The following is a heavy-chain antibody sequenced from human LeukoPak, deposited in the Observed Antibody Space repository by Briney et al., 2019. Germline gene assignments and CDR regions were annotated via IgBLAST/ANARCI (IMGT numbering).Heavy chain of an antibody. Sequence: SETLSLTCTVSGGSISSGGYYWSWIRQHPGKGLEWIGYIYYSGSTYYNPSLKSRVTISVDTSKNQFSLKLSSVTAADTAVYYCARGSYGSGSYYNGVPLDVWGQGTTVTVSS. CDR3: ARGSYGSGSYYNGVPLDV. V-gene: IGHV4-31*03. CDR2: IYYSGST. D-gene: IGHD3-10*01. J-gene: IGHJ6*02. CDR1: GGSISSGGYY.